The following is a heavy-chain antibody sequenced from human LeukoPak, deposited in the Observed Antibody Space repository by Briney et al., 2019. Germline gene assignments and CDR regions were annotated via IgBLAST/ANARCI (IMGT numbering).Heavy chain of an antibody. Sequence: SQILSLTCAISGDSVSSNSAAWNWIRQSPSRGLEWLGRTYYRSKWYNDYAISMKGRITINPDTSKNQFSLQMNSVTPEDTAVYYCARDSSAMFDYWGQGTLVAVSS. V-gene: IGHV6-1*01. J-gene: IGHJ4*02. D-gene: IGHD2-2*01. CDR3: ARDSSAMFDY. CDR2: TYYRSKWYN. CDR1: GDSVSSNSAA.